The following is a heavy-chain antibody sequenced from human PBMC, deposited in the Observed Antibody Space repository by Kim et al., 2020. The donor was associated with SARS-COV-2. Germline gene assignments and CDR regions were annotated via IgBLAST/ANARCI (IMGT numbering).Heavy chain of an antibody. Sequence: YNPALKSRVTISVDTSKNQFSLKLSSVTAADTAVYYCASSYDSSGYYYRNWGQGTLVTVSS. CDR3: ASSYDSSGYYYRN. J-gene: IGHJ4*02. V-gene: IGHV4-59*01. D-gene: IGHD3-22*01.